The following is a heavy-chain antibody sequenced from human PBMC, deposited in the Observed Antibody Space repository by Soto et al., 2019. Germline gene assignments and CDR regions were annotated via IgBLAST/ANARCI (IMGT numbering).Heavy chain of an antibody. CDR2: ISGSGGST. Sequence: EVQLLESGGGLVQPGGSLRLSCAASGFTFSSYAMSWVRQAPGKGLEWVSAISGSGGSTYYADSGKGRFTISRDNSKNTLYLQMNSLRAEDTAVYDCANHIPGLLWFGELLSDDYYYYYGMDVWGQGTTVTVSS. J-gene: IGHJ6*02. V-gene: IGHV3-23*01. CDR1: GFTFSSYA. D-gene: IGHD3-10*01. CDR3: ANHIPGLLWFGELLSDDYYYYYGMDV.